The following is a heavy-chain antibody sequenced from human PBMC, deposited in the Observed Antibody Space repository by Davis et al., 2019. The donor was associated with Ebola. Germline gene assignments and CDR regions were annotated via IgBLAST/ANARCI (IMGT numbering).Heavy chain of an antibody. J-gene: IGHJ6*04. CDR2: ISYDGSNK. Sequence: GGSLRLSCAASGFTFSSYAMHWVRQAPGKGLEWVAVISYDGSNKYYADSVKGRFTISRDNSKNTLYLQMNSLRAEDTALYYCAKEYYYYYGMDVWGKGTTVTVSS. V-gene: IGHV3-30*04. CDR1: GFTFSSYA. CDR3: AKEYYYYYGMDV.